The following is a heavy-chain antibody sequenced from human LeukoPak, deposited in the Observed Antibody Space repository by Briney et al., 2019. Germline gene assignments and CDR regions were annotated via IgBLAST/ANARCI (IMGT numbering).Heavy chain of an antibody. V-gene: IGHV4-31*03. CDR1: GGSVSSGGYY. J-gene: IGHJ6*03. CDR3: ASALYYFYMDV. CDR2: IYYSGST. Sequence: SQTLSLTCTVSGGSVSSGGYYWSWVPQHPGKGLEWIGYIYYSGSTYYNPSLKSRVTISLDTSKNHFSLMLSSVTAADTAVYYCASALYYFYMDVWGKGTTVTVSS.